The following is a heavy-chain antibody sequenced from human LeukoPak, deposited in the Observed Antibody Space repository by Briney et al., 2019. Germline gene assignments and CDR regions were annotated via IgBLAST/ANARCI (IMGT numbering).Heavy chain of an antibody. Sequence: GGSLRLSCVTSGFTFSTYAVSWVRQAPGKGLERVSGISGSGGRTFNADSVKGRFIISRDNSMNTLYLQMNSLRVDDTAVYYCAKDRRYSSTWEPDNWGQGTLVTVSS. J-gene: IGHJ4*02. CDR3: AKDRRYSSTWEPDN. D-gene: IGHD6-13*01. V-gene: IGHV3-23*01. CDR1: GFTFSTYA. CDR2: ISGSGGRT.